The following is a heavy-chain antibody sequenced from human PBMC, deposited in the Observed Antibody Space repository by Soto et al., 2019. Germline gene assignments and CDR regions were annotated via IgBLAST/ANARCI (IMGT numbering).Heavy chain of an antibody. CDR1: GFSFSSYA. CDR2: TGGSGATT. V-gene: IGHV3-23*01. CDR3: AKMSPIRTYYYNGMDV. J-gene: IGHJ6*02. Sequence: GGSLRLSCAASGFSFSSYAMSWVRRAPGKGLECVSVTGGSGATTYYADSVKGRFTISRDNSKNTLYLQLNSLRVEDTAVYYCAKMSPIRTYYYNGMDVWGQGTTVTVAS.